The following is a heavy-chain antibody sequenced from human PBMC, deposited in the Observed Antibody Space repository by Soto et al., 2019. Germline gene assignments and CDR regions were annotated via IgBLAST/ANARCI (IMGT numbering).Heavy chain of an antibody. CDR3: AKDTGPN. V-gene: IGHV3-9*01. CDR2: ISWNSNTI. CDR1: GFTFDNYA. Sequence: LRLSCAASGFTFDNYAMHWVRQAPGKGLEWVSGISWNSNTIAYADSVKGRFTISRDNAKNSLYLQMNSLRAEDTAFYYCAKDTGPNWGQGTLVTVSS. J-gene: IGHJ4*02.